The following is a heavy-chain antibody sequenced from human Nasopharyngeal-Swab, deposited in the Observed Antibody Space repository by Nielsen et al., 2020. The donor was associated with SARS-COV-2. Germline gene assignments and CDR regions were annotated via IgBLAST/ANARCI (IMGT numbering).Heavy chain of an antibody. CDR2: IYYSGST. V-gene: IGHV4-30-4*01. Sequence: RQAPGKGLEWIGYIYYSGSTYYNPSLKSRVTISVDTSKNQFSLKLRSVTAADTAVYYCARDRGYSYGDPLSYFDYWGQGTLVTVSS. J-gene: IGHJ4*02. D-gene: IGHD5-18*01. CDR3: ARDRGYSYGDPLSYFDY.